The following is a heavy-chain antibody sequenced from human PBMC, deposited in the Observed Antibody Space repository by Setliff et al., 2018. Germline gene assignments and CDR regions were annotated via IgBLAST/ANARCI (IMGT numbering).Heavy chain of an antibody. J-gene: IGHJ5*02. CDR3: ARDALYDSNDRNSYYGNRLDP. CDR1: GGTFA. D-gene: IGHD3-22*01. V-gene: IGHV1-69*10. CDR2: TIPLLPLP. Sequence: SVKVSCKASGGTFAITWVRQAPGQGLEWMGGTIPLLPLPNYAVKFQGRVTITVDKSTNTAYMELSSLTSADTALYYCARDALYDSNDRNSYYGNRLDPWGQGTLVTVSS.